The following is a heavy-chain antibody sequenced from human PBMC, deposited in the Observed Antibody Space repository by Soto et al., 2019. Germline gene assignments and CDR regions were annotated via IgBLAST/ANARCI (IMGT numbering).Heavy chain of an antibody. CDR2: IYYSGGT. CDR3: ARAANLAWPLMSTFGGVISTFDY. D-gene: IGHD3-16*02. Sequence: QVQLQESGPGLVKPSQTLSLTCTVSGGSISSGDYYWSWIRQPPGKVREGLGYIYYSGGTYYNPSLRSRVTISVDTSKNQFALKLSSVTAAYTAVYYCARAANLAWPLMSTFGGVISTFDYWGQGTMDTGSS. CDR1: GGSISSGDYY. J-gene: IGHJ4*02. V-gene: IGHV4-30-4*01.